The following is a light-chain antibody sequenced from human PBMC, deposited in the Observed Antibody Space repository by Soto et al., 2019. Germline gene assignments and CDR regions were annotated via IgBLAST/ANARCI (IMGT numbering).Light chain of an antibody. CDR2: DVT. Sequence: QSALTQPRSVSGSPGQSVTISCTGTSSDVGSYNYVSWYQQHPGKAPKVMIYDVTKRPSGVPDRFSGSKSGNTASLTISGLQAEDEADYFCCSYAGSSTVFGGGTKLTVL. J-gene: IGLJ2*01. CDR3: CSYAGSSTV. CDR1: SSDVGSYNY. V-gene: IGLV2-11*01.